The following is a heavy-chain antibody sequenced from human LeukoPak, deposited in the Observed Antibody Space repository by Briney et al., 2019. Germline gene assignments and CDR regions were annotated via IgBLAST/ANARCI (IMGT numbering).Heavy chain of an antibody. V-gene: IGHV4-39*01. D-gene: IGHD3-10*01. J-gene: IGHJ4*02. Sequence: SETLSLTCTVSGGSISSSSYYWGWIRQPPGKGLEWIGNIYYSGNTYYSPSLKSRVTISVDTSKNQFSLKLSSVTAADTAVYYCARRGYYYGSVSFDYWGQGTLVTVSS. CDR3: ARRGYYYGSVSFDY. CDR1: GGSISSSSYY. CDR2: IYYSGNT.